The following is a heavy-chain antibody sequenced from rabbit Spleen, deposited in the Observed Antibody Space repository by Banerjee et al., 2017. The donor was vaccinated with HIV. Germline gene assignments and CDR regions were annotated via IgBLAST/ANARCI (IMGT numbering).Heavy chain of an antibody. Sequence: LVEYGGDLVQPGASLTLTCTASGFSFSSYYYMCWVRQAPGKGLEWIGSIDPVFGIANYASWVNGRFTISRDNAQNTVDLQINSLTAADTATYFCARDYNSGWDLWGPGTLVTVS. V-gene: IGHV1S40*01. CDR3: ARDYNSGWDL. CDR2: IDPVFGIA. CDR1: GFSFSSYYY. D-gene: IGHD4-1*01. J-gene: IGHJ4*01.